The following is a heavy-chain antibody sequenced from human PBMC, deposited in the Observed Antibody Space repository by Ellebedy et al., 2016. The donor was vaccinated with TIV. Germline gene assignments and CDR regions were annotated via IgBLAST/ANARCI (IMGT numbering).Heavy chain of an antibody. CDR3: ARDANSGGGQTWG. J-gene: IGHJ4*02. D-gene: IGHD4-23*01. Sequence: GESLKISXAASGFTVTSNYMNWVRQAPGKGLEWVSTVSGSGDNTYYTNSVKGRFTTSRDNSKNTVYLQMNSLRVEDTAVYYCARDANSGGGQTWGWGQGTLVTVSS. CDR1: GFTVTSNY. V-gene: IGHV3-53*01. CDR2: SGSGDNT.